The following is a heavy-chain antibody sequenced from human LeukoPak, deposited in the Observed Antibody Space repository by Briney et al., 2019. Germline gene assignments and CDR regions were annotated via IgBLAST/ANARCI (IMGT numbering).Heavy chain of an antibody. CDR1: GFTFSSYS. J-gene: IGHJ3*02. Sequence: GGSLRLSCAASGFTFSSYSMNWVRQAPGKGLEWVSYISSSSSTIYYADSVKGRFTISRDNTKNSLYLQMNSLRAEDTAVYYCARDERRGIHDAFDIWGQGTMVTVSS. CDR2: ISSSSSTI. V-gene: IGHV3-48*04. D-gene: IGHD5-12*01. CDR3: ARDERRGIHDAFDI.